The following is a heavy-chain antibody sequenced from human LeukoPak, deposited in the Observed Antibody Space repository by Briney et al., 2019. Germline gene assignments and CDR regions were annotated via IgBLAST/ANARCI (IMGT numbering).Heavy chain of an antibody. Sequence: EGSLRLSCAASGFTFSTHAMSWVRQAPGKGLEWVSAISARGGSPYYADSVKGRFTISRDNSKNTLYLQMNSLRAEDTAVYYCAKAYSSSYGMDVWGQGTTVTVSS. CDR1: GFTFSTHA. CDR2: ISARGGSP. CDR3: AKAYSSSYGMDV. V-gene: IGHV3-23*01. D-gene: IGHD6-6*01. J-gene: IGHJ6*02.